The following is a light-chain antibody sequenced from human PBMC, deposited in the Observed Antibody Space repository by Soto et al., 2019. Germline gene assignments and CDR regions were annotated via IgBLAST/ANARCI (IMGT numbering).Light chain of an antibody. CDR3: QQYNNWPGT. CDR2: GAS. Sequence: EIVMTQSPATLSVSPGERATLSCRASQSVSSNLAWYQQKPGQAPRLLLYGASTRATGIPARFSGSGSGTEFTLNISRLQSEDFAVYYCQQYNNWPGTFGPGNKVDIK. CDR1: QSVSSN. V-gene: IGKV3-15*01. J-gene: IGKJ3*01.